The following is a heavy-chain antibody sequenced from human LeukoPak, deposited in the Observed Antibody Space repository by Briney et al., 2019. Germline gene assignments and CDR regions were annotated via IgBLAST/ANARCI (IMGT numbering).Heavy chain of an antibody. CDR2: MNPNSGNT. J-gene: IGHJ5*02. D-gene: IGHD4-17*01. Sequence: ASVKVSCKASGYTFTSYDINWVRQATGQGLEWMGWMNPNSGNTGYARKFQGRVTMTRNTSTSTAYMELSSLRSEDTAVYYCARGVRVTVTTSWFDPWGQGTLVTVSS. CDR1: GYTFTSYD. CDR3: ARGVRVTVTTSWFDP. V-gene: IGHV1-8*01.